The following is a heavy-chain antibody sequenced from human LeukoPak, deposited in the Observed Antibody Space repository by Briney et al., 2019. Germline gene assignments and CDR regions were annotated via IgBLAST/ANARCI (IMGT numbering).Heavy chain of an antibody. D-gene: IGHD6-13*01. V-gene: IGHV3-23*01. CDR2: ISGSGGST. J-gene: IGHJ4*02. CDR1: GGSISSSSYY. Sequence: ETLSLTCTVSGGSISSSSYYWGWVRQAPGKGLEWVSAISGSGGSTYYADSVKGRFTISRDNSKNTLYLRMNSLRAEDTAVYYCAKDYYSSSWFDYWGQGTLVTVSS. CDR3: AKDYYSSSWFDY.